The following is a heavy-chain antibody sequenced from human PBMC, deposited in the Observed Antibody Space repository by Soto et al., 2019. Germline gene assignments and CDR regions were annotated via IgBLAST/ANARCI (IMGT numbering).Heavy chain of an antibody. Sequence: QVQLVQSGAEVKKPGSSVKVSCKASGGTFSSYAISWVRQAPGQGLEWMGGIIPIFGTANYAQKFQGRVTITADKSTSTAYMELSSLRDEDTAVYSCAMGRGRGYSYGYAYNWFDPWGQGTLVTVSS. D-gene: IGHD5-18*01. CDR2: IIPIFGTA. CDR3: AMGRGRGYSYGYAYNWFDP. CDR1: GGTFSSYA. V-gene: IGHV1-69*06. J-gene: IGHJ5*02.